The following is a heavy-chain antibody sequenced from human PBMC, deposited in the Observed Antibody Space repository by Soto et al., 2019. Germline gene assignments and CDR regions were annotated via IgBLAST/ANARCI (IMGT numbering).Heavy chain of an antibody. CDR2: VSAYNRNT. D-gene: IGHD1-26*01. CDR1: GYTFRNYG. Sequence: QVQLVQSGAEVKKPGASVKVSCEAYGYTFRNYGITWVRQAPGQGLEWMGWVSAYNRNTNYAQKFQERVTMTTDTSTSTAYMELRSLRSDDTAIYFCAIERQWESLPYWGQGTLVTVSS. CDR3: AIERQWESLPY. J-gene: IGHJ4*02. V-gene: IGHV1-18*01.